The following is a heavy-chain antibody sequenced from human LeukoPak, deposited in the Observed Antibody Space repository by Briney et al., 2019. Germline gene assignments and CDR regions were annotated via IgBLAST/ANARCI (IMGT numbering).Heavy chain of an antibody. CDR2: ISAYNGNT. J-gene: IGHJ4*02. V-gene: IGHV1-18*04. CDR3: ARGPYYYGSGSYHY. Sequence: GASVKVSCKASGYTFTSYGTSWVRHAPGQGLEWMGWISAYNGNTNYAQKLQGRVTMTTDTSTSTAYMELRSLKSDDTAVYYCARGPYYYGSGSYHYWGQGTLVTVSS. CDR1: GYTFTSYG. D-gene: IGHD3-10*01.